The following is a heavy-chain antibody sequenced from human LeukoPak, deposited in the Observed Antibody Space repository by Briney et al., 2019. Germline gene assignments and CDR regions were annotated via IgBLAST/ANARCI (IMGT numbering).Heavy chain of an antibody. Sequence: PGGSLRLSXAASGFTFSSYWMSWVRQSPGKGLEWVANIKQDGSEKYYVDSVKGRFTISRDNAKNSLYLQMNSLRAEDTAVYYCARPHLWFGELYFDYWGQGTLVTVSS. CDR2: IKQDGSEK. CDR1: GFTFSSYW. J-gene: IGHJ4*02. D-gene: IGHD3-10*01. CDR3: ARPHLWFGELYFDY. V-gene: IGHV3-7*01.